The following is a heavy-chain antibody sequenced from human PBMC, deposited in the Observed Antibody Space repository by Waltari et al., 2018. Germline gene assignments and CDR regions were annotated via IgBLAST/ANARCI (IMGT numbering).Heavy chain of an antibody. Sequence: QVQLVQSGAEVKKPGASVKVSCKPSGYTFTSYDTNWVRQATGQGLEWMGWMNPNSGNTGYAQKCQGRVTITRNTAISTAYMELSSLRSEDTAVYYCAREGLRFPAGFDPWGQGTLVTVSS. CDR3: AREGLRFPAGFDP. V-gene: IGHV1-8*03. J-gene: IGHJ5*02. D-gene: IGHD5-12*01. CDR1: GYTFTSYD. CDR2: MNPNSGNT.